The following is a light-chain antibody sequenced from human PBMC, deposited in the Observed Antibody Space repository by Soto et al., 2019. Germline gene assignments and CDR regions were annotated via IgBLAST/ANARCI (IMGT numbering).Light chain of an antibody. CDR3: QQYNDWLWT. CDR1: QSVTYN. J-gene: IGKJ1*01. V-gene: IGKV3-15*01. Sequence: ETTLTQSPATLSASPGERVTLSCRATQSVTYNLAWYQQKPGQAPRLLIYGASTRPAGVPARFSGRGSGTEFTLTITSXQSEDFAVYYCQQYNDWLWTFGQGTKVDIK. CDR2: GAS.